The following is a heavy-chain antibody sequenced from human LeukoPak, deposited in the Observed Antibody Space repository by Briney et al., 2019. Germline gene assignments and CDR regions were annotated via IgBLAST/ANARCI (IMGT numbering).Heavy chain of an antibody. CDR1: GFTLYRYL. D-gene: IGHD5-24*01. V-gene: IGHV3-7*03. J-gene: IGHJ4*02. Sequence: GALRLSCAASGFTLYRYLVKMVRPAPGEGVGMVANIKQDGSQKYYVDSVKGRFTMSRDNAKNSLYLLMDSLRAEDTAVYYCASAARQRWLQIDYWGQGTLVTVSP. CDR2: IKQDGSQK. CDR3: ASAARQRWLQIDY.